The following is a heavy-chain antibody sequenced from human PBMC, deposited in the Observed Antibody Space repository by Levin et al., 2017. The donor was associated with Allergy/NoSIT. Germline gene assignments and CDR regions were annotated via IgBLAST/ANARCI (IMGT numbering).Heavy chain of an antibody. D-gene: IGHD2-2*01. CDR3: ARRRPAAYRGYYYYGMDV. CDR2: IYYSGST. J-gene: IGHJ6*02. Sequence: PSETLSLTCTVSGGSISSYYWSWIRQPPGKGLEWIGYIYYSGSTNYNPSLKSRVTISVDTSKNQFSLKLSSVTAADTAVYYCARRRPAAYRGYYYYGMDVWGQGTTVTVSS. V-gene: IGHV4-59*08. CDR1: GGSISSYY.